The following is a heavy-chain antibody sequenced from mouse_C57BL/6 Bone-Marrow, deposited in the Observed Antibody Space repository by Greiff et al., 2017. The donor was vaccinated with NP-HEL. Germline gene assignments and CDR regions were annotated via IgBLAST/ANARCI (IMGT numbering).Heavy chain of an antibody. Sequence: EVQLQQSGAELVRPGASVKFSCTASGFNIKDDYMHWVKQRPEQGLEWIGWIYPVNGDTEYASKFQGKATITADTSSNTTYLQLSSLTSEDTAVYVCTTLTGFSMDYWGQGTSVTVSS. CDR2: IYPVNGDT. J-gene: IGHJ4*01. D-gene: IGHD4-1*01. V-gene: IGHV14-4*01. CDR3: TTLTGFSMDY. CDR1: GFNIKDDY.